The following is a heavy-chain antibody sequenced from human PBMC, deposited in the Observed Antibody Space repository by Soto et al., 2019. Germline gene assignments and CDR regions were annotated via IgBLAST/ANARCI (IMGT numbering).Heavy chain of an antibody. J-gene: IGHJ6*02. D-gene: IGHD2-21*01. CDR3: ARHAGLVWSSYYYYGMDV. CDR2: IYYSGST. CDR1: GGSISSSSYY. Sequence: LSLTCTVSGGSISSSSYYWGWIRQPPGKGLEWIGSIYYSGSTYYNPSLKSRVTISVDTSKNQFSLKLSSVTATDTAVYYCARHAGLVWSSYYYYGMDVWGQGTTVTVSS. V-gene: IGHV4-39*01.